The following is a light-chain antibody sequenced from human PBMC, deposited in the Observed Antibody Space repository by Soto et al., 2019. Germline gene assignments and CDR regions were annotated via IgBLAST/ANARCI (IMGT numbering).Light chain of an antibody. J-gene: IGKJ3*01. CDR1: QGVCRY. V-gene: IGKV3-11*01. CDR3: QQRSNWPLT. Sequence: EIVLTQSPGTLSLSPGESATLSCRASQGVCRYLAWFQQKPGQAPRLLIYDASTRATGIPARFSGGGSGTDFTLTISSLEPEDFAVYYCQQRSNWPLTFGPGTKVAIK. CDR2: DAS.